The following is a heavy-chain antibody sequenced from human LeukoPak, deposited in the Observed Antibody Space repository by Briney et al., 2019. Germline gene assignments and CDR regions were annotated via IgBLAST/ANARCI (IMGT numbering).Heavy chain of an antibody. Sequence: PGGSLRLSCAASGFTFSSYEMNWVRQAPGKGLEWVPYISSSGSTIYYADSVKGRFTISRDNAKNSLYLQMNSLRAEDTAVYYCARGSHGLYYYYGMDVWGQGTTVTVSS. CDR3: ARGSHGLYYYYGMDV. D-gene: IGHD5-24*01. J-gene: IGHJ6*02. CDR1: GFTFSSYE. V-gene: IGHV3-48*03. CDR2: ISSSGSTI.